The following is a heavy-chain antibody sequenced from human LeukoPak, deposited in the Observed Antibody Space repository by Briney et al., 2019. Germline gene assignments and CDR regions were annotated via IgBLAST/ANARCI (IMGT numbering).Heavy chain of an antibody. J-gene: IGHJ4*02. Sequence: GGSLRLSCAASGFTFSSYAMSWVRQAPGKGLEWVSAISGSGDSTYYADSVKGRFTISRDNSKNTLSLQMSSLRADDTAVYYCAKVIARGTYYFDYWGQGTLVTVSS. CDR2: ISGSGDST. V-gene: IGHV3-23*01. CDR3: AKVIARGTYYFDY. CDR1: GFTFSSYA. D-gene: IGHD1-26*01.